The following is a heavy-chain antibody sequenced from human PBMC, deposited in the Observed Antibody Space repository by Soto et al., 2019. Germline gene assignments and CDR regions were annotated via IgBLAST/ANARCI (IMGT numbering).Heavy chain of an antibody. CDR1: GGSFSGYY. Sequence: QVQLQQWGAGLLKPSETLSLTCAVYGGSFSGYYWSWIRQPPGKGLEWIGEINPSGSTNYTPSLKSRVTLSGDTPQNPFSLKLTSVAAAATAVYYCARGRDGGAANWGQGTLVTVSS. V-gene: IGHV4-34*01. CDR3: ARGRDGGAAN. D-gene: IGHD4-17*01. J-gene: IGHJ4*02. CDR2: INPSGST.